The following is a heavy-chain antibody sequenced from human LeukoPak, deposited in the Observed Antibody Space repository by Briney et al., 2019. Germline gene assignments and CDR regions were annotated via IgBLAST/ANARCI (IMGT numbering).Heavy chain of an antibody. V-gene: IGHV3-21*01. CDR2: INSSNTY. CDR3: ARDPGDLRWGMDV. J-gene: IGHJ6*02. Sequence: GGSLRLSCAASGYTFSPYSMNWVRQAPGKGLEWVSSINSSNTYYADSVKGRFTISRDNAKKSVYLQMNSLRAEDTAVYYCARDPGDLRWGMDVWGQGTTVTVAS. CDR1: GYTFSPYS. D-gene: IGHD2-21*02.